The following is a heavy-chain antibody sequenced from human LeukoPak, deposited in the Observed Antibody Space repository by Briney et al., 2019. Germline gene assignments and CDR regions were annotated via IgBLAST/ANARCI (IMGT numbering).Heavy chain of an antibody. CDR2: INPNSAGT. CDR3: ARDDTDIVVVPAAARPLWFDP. V-gene: IGHV1-2*02. Sequence: ASVKVSCKASGYTFTGYYMHWVRQAPGQGLEWMGWINPNSAGTNYAQKFQGRVTMTRDTSISTAYMELSRLRSDDTAVYYCARDDTDIVVVPAAARPLWFDPWGQGTLVTVSS. CDR1: GYTFTGYY. D-gene: IGHD2-2*01. J-gene: IGHJ5*02.